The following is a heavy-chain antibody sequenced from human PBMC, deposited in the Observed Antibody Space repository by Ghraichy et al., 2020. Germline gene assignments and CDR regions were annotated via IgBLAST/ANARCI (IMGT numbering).Heavy chain of an antibody. D-gene: IGHD2-15*01. J-gene: IGHJ6*03. Sequence: SATLSLTCAVYGGSFSGYYWSWIRQPPGKGLEWIGEINHSGSTNYNPSLKSRVTISVDTSKNQFSLKLSSVTAADTAVYYCARGVRRSWSKLGYYYYYMDVWGKGTTVTVSS. CDR3: ARGVRRSWSKLGYYYYYMDV. V-gene: IGHV4-34*01. CDR2: INHSGST. CDR1: GGSFSGYY.